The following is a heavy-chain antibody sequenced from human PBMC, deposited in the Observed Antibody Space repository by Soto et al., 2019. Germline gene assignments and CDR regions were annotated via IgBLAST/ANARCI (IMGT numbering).Heavy chain of an antibody. CDR1: GFTFSSYY. J-gene: IGHJ4*02. Sequence: EVQLVESGGGLVQPGGSLRLSCAASGFTFSSYYMHWVRQAPGKGLVWISRIKTDGSFSSYADSVKGRFTISRDNARNTLFLEMNSLSDGDTAVYYCARGFYGEPPALDFWGQGTLVSVSS. D-gene: IGHD4-17*01. CDR3: ARGFYGEPPALDF. V-gene: IGHV3-74*01. CDR2: IKTDGSFS.